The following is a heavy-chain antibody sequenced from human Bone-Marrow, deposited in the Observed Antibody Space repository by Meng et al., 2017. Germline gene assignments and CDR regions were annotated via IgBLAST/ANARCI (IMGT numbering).Heavy chain of an antibody. CDR2: LHDSGST. D-gene: IGHD6-13*01. Sequence: QGQLQGSDPGLVKPSETLSLTCNVSGGSISASSFYWGWIRQAPGKGLEWIGTLHDSGSTYYNPSLKSRVTISADTSNSQFSLKLSSVTAADTAVYYCAREWGTLATAADDYWGQGTLVTVSS. CDR1: GGSISASSFY. J-gene: IGHJ4*02. V-gene: IGHV4-39*07. CDR3: AREWGTLATAADDY.